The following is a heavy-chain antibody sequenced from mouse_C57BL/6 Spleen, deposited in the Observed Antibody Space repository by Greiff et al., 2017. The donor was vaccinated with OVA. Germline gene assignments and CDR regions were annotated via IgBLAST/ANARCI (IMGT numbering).Heavy chain of an antibody. CDR1: GFNIKDYY. V-gene: IGHV14-1*01. D-gene: IGHD2-1*01. CDR3: TTPRYGKRGYAMDY. J-gene: IGHJ4*01. Sequence: EVQLQESGAELVRPGASVKLSCTASGFNIKDYYMHWVKQRPEQGLEWIGRIDPEDGDTEYAPKFKGKATMTADTSSNTAYLQLSSLTSEDTAVYYCTTPRYGKRGYAMDYWGQGTSVTVSS. CDR2: IDPEDGDT.